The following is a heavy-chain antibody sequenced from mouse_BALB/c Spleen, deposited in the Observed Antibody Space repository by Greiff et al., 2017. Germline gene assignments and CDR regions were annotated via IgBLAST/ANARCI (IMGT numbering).Heavy chain of an antibody. CDR1: GYSITSDYA. J-gene: IGHJ4*01. CDR3: ARKTFYDYDFYAMDY. CDR2: ISYSGST. D-gene: IGHD2-4*01. Sequence: DVKLVESGPGLVKPSQSLSLTCTVTGYSITSDYAWNWIRQFPGNKLEWMGYISYSGSTSYNPSLKSRISITRDTSKNQFFLQLNSVTTEDTATYYCARKTFYDYDFYAMDYWGQGTSVTVSS. V-gene: IGHV3-2*02.